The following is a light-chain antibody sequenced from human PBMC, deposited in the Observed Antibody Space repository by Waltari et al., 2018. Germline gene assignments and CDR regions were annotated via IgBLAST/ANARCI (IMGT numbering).Light chain of an antibody. J-gene: IGKJ2*03. CDR3: QQYYSSPYS. Sequence: DIVMTQSPDSLSVSLGERATINCESRQSVLFTSNNRNYLAWYQQKPGQPPRLLFYWASTRETGVPDRFSGSGSGTNFTLTISSLRAEDVATYYCQQYYSSPYSFGQGTKVEIK. V-gene: IGKV4-1*01. CDR1: QSVLFTSNNRNY. CDR2: WAS.